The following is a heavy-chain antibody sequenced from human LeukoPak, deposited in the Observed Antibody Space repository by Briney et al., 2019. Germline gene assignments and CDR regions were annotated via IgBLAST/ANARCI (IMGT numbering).Heavy chain of an antibody. D-gene: IGHD3-9*01. CDR2: FIPIFGTA. CDR1: GSTFSSYA. CDR3: ARDNPFLTGQPTRGSSYMDV. Sequence: GASVKVSCKASGSTFSSYAISWVRQAPGQGLEWMGGFIPIFGTANYAQTFQGRVTITADESTSTAYMELSSLRSEDTAVYYCARDNPFLTGQPTRGSSYMDVWGKGTTVTISS. J-gene: IGHJ6*03. V-gene: IGHV1-69*13.